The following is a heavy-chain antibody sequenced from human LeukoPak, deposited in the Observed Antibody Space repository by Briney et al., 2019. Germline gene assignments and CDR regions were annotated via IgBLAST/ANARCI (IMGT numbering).Heavy chain of an antibody. CDR1: GYTFAIYY. J-gene: IGHJ4*02. Sequence: ASVKVSCKASGYTFAIYYIHWVRQDPGQGLEWMGIINASGGSTSYTQKFQGRLTMTRDTSTSTVYMELSSLRSEDPAVYYCARAKGLFDHWGQETLVTVSS. CDR3: ARAKGLFDH. V-gene: IGHV1-46*01. CDR2: INASGGST.